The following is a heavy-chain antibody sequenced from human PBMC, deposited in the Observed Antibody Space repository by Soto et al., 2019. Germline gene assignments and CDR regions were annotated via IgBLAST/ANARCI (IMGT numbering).Heavy chain of an antibody. V-gene: IGHV3-30*18. CDR1: GFTFSSYG. J-gene: IGHJ6*02. Sequence: GGSLRLSCAASGFTFSSYGMHWVRQAPGKGLEWVAVISYDGSNKYYADSVKGRFTISRDNSKNTLYLQMNSLRAEDTAVYYCAKDLGAGGGGYYYYGMDVWGQGTTVTVSS. D-gene: IGHD3-16*01. CDR3: AKDLGAGGGGYYYYGMDV. CDR2: ISYDGSNK.